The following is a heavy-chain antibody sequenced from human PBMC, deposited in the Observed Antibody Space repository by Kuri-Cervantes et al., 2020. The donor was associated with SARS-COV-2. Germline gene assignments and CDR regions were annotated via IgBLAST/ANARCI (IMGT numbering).Heavy chain of an antibody. J-gene: IGHJ6*03. D-gene: IGHD3-3*02. CDR1: GFTFSSYS. Sequence: GESLKISCAASGFTFSSYSMNWVRQAPGKGLEWVSSISSSSSYIYYADSVKGRFTISRDNAKNSLYLQMNSLRAEDTAVYYCAGTFMGYYYYMDVWGKGTTVTVSS. CDR3: AGTFMGYYYYMDV. CDR2: ISSSSSYI. V-gene: IGHV3-21*01.